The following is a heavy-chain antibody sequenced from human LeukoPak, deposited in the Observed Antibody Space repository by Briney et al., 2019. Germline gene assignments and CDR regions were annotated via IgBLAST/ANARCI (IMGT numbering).Heavy chain of an antibody. CDR2: IYNTGTT. D-gene: IGHD3-16*01. CDR1: GFTVSTTY. CDR3: ARAPGGWNFDY. J-gene: IGHJ4*02. Sequence: GGSLRLSCVASGFTVSTTYMSWVRQAPGRGLEWVSAIYNTGTTYYAGSVRGRFTISRDNSKNTLYLQMNSLRAEDTAVYYCARAPGGWNFDYWGQGTLVTVSS. V-gene: IGHV3-53*01.